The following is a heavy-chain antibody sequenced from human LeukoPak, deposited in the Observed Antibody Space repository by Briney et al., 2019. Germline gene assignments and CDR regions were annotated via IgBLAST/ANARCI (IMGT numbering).Heavy chain of an antibody. D-gene: IGHD5-18*01. J-gene: IGHJ4*02. V-gene: IGHV4-59*11. Sequence: PSESLSLTCTVSGGSISYHYWSWIRQSPGKGLEWIGSIYYSGSSNYNPSLKSRVTISIDTSKNQFSLKLSSVTAADTAVYYCARGENGYETDFDYWGQGTLVTVSS. CDR1: GGSISYHY. CDR2: IYYSGSS. CDR3: ARGENGYETDFDY.